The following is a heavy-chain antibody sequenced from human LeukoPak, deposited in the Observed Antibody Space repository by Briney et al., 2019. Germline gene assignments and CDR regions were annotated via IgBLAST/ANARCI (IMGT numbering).Heavy chain of an antibody. CDR1: GFTFSSYG. J-gene: IGHJ6*02. CDR2: IWYDGSNK. D-gene: IGHD6-13*01. V-gene: IGHV3-33*01. Sequence: GRSLRLSCAASGFTFSSYGMHWVRQAPGKGLEWVAVIWYDGSNKYYADSVKGRFTISRDNSKNTLYLQMNSLRAEDTAVYYCAREIPPRQYSSSWYGPPYGMDVWGQGTTVTVSS. CDR3: AREIPPRQYSSSWYGPPYGMDV.